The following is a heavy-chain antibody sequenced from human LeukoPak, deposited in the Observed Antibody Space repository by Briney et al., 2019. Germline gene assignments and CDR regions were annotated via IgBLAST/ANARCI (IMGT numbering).Heavy chain of an antibody. CDR2: IYYSGST. D-gene: IGHD5-18*01. V-gene: IGHV4-59*12. Sequence: SETLSLTCTVSGGSINSYYWSWIRQPPGKGLEWIGYIYYSGSTNYNPSLKSRVTISVDTSKKQFSLKLSSVTAADTAVYYCARGYSYGYSDAFDIWGQGTMVTVSS. CDR1: GGSINSYY. CDR3: ARGYSYGYSDAFDI. J-gene: IGHJ3*02.